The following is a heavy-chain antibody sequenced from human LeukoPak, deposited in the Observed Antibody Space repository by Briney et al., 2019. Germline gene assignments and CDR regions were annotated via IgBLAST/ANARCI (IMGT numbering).Heavy chain of an antibody. D-gene: IGHD2-15*01. Sequence: SETLSLTCAVYGGSFSSYYWGWIRQPPGKGLEWIGSIYYSGSTYYNPSLKSRVTISVDTSKNQFSLKLSSVTAADTAVYYCARETIVVVVAATDRGIYWGQGTLVTVSS. J-gene: IGHJ4*02. V-gene: IGHV4-39*07. CDR3: ARETIVVVVAATDRGIY. CDR2: IYYSGST. CDR1: GGSFSSYY.